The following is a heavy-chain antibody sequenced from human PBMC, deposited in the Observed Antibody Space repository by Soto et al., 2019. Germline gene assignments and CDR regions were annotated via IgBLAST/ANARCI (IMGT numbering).Heavy chain of an antibody. V-gene: IGHV3-15*07. CDR2: IKSKTDGGTT. Sequence: GGSLRLSCAASGFTFSNAWMNWVRQAPGKGLEWVGRIKSKTDGGTTDYAAPVKGRFTISRDDSKNTLYLQMNSLKTEDTAVYYCTTVWYYDFWSGSGGRADYYYGMDVWGQGTTVTVSS. D-gene: IGHD3-3*01. CDR1: GFTFSNAW. J-gene: IGHJ6*02. CDR3: TTVWYYDFWSGSGGRADYYYGMDV.